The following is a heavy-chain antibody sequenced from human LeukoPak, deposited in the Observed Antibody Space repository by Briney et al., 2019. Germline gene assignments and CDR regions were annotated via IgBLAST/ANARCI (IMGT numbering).Heavy chain of an antibody. V-gene: IGHV1-18*01. J-gene: IGHJ5*02. CDR3: ARAYDFWSGYSAVRFAWIDP. CDR1: GYTFTSYG. D-gene: IGHD3-3*01. CDR2: ISAYNGNT. Sequence: GASVKVSCKASGYTFTSYGISWVRQAPGQGLEWMGWISAYNGNTNYAQKLQGRVTMTTDTSTSTAYMELRSLRSDDTAVYYCARAYDFWSGYSAVRFAWIDPWGQGTLVTVSS.